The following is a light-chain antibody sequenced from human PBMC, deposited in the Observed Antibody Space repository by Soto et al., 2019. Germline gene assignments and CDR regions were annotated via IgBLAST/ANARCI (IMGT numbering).Light chain of an antibody. V-gene: IGKV3-20*01. CDR2: GAS. CDR3: QQYGSSIKT. J-gene: IGKJ1*01. Sequence: EIVLAQSPGTLSLSRGERATLSCRASQSVSSNYLAWYQQRPGQPPNLLIFGASNRAPGIPDRFSGSGSGTDFTLTISRLEPEDFAVYYCQQYGSSIKTFGQGTKVDIK. CDR1: QSVSSNY.